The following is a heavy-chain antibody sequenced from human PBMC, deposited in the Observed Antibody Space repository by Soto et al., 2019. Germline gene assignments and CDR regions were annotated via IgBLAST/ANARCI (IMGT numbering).Heavy chain of an antibody. CDR1: GYTLTELS. J-gene: IGHJ4*02. V-gene: IGHV1-24*01. CDR3: ATDRGYCSGGSCYSGFDY. Sequence: GASVKVSCKVSGYTLTELSMHWVRQAPGKGLEWMGGFDPEDGETIYAQKFQGRVTMTEDTSTDTAYMELSSLRSEDTAVYYCATDRGYCSGGSCYSGFDYWGQGTLVTVSS. D-gene: IGHD2-15*01. CDR2: FDPEDGET.